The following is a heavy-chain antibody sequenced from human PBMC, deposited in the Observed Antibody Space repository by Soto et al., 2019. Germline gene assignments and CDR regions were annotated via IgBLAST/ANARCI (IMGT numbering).Heavy chain of an antibody. CDR1: GFTFSSYA. D-gene: IGHD6-19*01. CDR3: ARDGRRNSSGWYWYFDL. Sequence: QVQLVESGGGVVQPGRSLRLSCAASGFTFSSYAMHWVRQAPGKGLEWVAVISYDGSNKYYADSVKGRCTISRDNSKNTLYLQMNSLRAEDTAVYYCARDGRRNSSGWYWYFDLWGRGTLVTVSS. V-gene: IGHV3-30-3*01. CDR2: ISYDGSNK. J-gene: IGHJ2*01.